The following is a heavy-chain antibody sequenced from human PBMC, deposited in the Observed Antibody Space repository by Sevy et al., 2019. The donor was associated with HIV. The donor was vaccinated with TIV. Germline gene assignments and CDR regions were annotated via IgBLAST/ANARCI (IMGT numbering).Heavy chain of an antibody. D-gene: IGHD6-13*01. CDR3: ARVLSGSSSRAYFYGMDV. V-gene: IGHV3-21*01. CDR1: GFTFSSYS. J-gene: IGHJ6*02. CDR2: IRSSSSYI. Sequence: GGSLRLSCAASGFTFSSYSMNWVRQAPGKGLEWVSSIRSSSSYIYYADSVKGRFTITRDKAKNSVYLQMSSLRAEDTAVYYCARVLSGSSSRAYFYGMDVWGQGTMVTVSS.